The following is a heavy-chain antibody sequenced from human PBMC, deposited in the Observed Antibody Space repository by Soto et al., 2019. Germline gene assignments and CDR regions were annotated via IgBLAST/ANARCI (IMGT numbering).Heavy chain of an antibody. D-gene: IGHD6-19*01. CDR2: INHSGST. V-gene: IGHV4-34*01. J-gene: IGHJ6*03. Sequence: PSETLSLTCAVYGGSFSGYYWSWIRQPPGKGLEWIGEINHSGSTNYNPSLKSRVTISVDTSKNQSSLKLSPVTAADTAVYYCARAQQWLDDYYYMDVWGKGTTVTISS. CDR3: ARAQQWLDDYYYMDV. CDR1: GGSFSGYY.